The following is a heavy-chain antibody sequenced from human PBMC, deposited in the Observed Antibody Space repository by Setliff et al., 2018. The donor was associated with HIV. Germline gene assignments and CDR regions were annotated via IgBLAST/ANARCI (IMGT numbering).Heavy chain of an antibody. D-gene: IGHD1-26*01. CDR2: INHSGST. CDR1: GGSFSGYY. CDR3: ARRAGGNFDL. J-gene: IGHJ2*01. V-gene: IGHV4-34*01. Sequence: SETLSLTCAVYGGSFSGYYWSWIRQPPGKGLEWIGEINHSGSTNYNPSLKSRVTISVDTSKNQFSLKLSSVTAADTAVYYCARRAGGNFDLWGRGTLVTVSS.